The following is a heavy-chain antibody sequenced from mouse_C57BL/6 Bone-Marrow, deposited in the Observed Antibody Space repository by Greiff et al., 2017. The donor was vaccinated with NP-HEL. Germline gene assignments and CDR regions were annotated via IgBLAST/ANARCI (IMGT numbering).Heavy chain of an antibody. CDR2: IDPSDSYT. Sequence: QVQLQQPGAELVRPGTSVKLSCKASGYTFTSYWMHWVKQRPGQGLEWIGVIDPSDSYTNYNQKFKGKATLTVDTSSSTAYMQLSSLTSEDSAVYYCAREAYYSSYGYAMDYWGQGTSVTVSS. CDR1: GYTFTSYW. J-gene: IGHJ4*01. V-gene: IGHV1-59*01. CDR3: AREAYYSSYGYAMDY. D-gene: IGHD2-5*01.